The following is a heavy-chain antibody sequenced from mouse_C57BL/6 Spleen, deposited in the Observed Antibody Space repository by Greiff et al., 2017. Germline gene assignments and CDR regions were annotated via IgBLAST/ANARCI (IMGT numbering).Heavy chain of an antibody. CDR3: ARGYHYGAY. J-gene: IGHJ3*01. Sequence: QVQLKQPGAELVKPGASVKLSCKASGYTFTSYWMQWVKQRPGQGLEWIGEIDPSDSYTNYNQKFKGKATLTVDTSSSTAYMQLSSLTSEDSAVYYCARGYHYGAYWGQGTLVTVSA. V-gene: IGHV1-50*01. D-gene: IGHD1-1*02. CDR1: GYTFTSYW. CDR2: IDPSDSYT.